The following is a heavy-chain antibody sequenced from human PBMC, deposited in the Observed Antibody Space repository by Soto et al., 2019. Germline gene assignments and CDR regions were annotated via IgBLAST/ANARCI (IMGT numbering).Heavy chain of an antibody. J-gene: IGHJ3*02. Sequence: GGSLRLSCAASRFTFSSYGMHWVRQAPGKGLEWVEVISYDGSNKYYADSVKGRFTISRDNSKNTLYLQMNSLRAEDTAVYYCARDVLLWFGPQGGAFDIWGQGTMVTVSS. CDR3: ARDVLLWFGPQGGAFDI. D-gene: IGHD3-10*01. CDR1: RFTFSSYG. V-gene: IGHV3-30*03. CDR2: ISYDGSNK.